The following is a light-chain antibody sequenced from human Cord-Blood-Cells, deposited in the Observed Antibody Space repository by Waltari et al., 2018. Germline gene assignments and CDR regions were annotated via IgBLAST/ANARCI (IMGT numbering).Light chain of an antibody. V-gene: IGLV3-19*01. Sequence: SSELTQDPAVSVALGQTVRITCQGDSLRSYYASWYQQKPGQAPVLVIYGKNNRPSGIPGRFSGSSSGNTASLTITGAPAEDEADYYCNSLDSSGNHLVFGGGTKLTVL. CDR2: GKN. CDR3: NSLDSSGNHLV. J-gene: IGLJ2*01. CDR1: SLRSYY.